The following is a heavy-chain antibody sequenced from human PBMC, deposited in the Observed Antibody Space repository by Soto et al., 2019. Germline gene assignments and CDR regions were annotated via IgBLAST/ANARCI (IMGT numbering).Heavy chain of an antibody. CDR1: GFTFSGSA. CDR3: TRRLDDPIDY. D-gene: IGHD3-16*01. J-gene: IGHJ4*02. Sequence: GGPLRLSCAASGFTFSGSAMHWVRQASGKGLEWVGRIRSKANSYATAYAASVKGRFTISRDDSKNTAYLQMNSLKTEDTAVYYCTRRLDDPIDYWGQGTLVTVSS. V-gene: IGHV3-73*01. CDR2: IRSKANSYAT.